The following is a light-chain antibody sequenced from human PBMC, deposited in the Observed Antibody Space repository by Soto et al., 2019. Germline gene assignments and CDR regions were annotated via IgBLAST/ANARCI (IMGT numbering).Light chain of an antibody. Sequence: QSALTQPRSVSGSPGQSVTISCTGTSSDVGSYNYVSWFQQHPGKAPKLMIYDVSERPSGVPDRFSGSKSGNTASLTISGLQAEDEADYYCCSYAGSYTVLFGGGTQLTVL. CDR2: DVS. J-gene: IGLJ2*01. V-gene: IGLV2-11*01. CDR3: CSYAGSYTVL. CDR1: SSDVGSYNY.